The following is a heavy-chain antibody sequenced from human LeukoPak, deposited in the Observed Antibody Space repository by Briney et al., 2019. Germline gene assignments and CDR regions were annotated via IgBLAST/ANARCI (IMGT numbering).Heavy chain of an antibody. J-gene: IGHJ4*02. V-gene: IGHV3-30*02. CDR1: GFTFSSYS. D-gene: IGHD6-13*01. CDR3: AKNRATGYSSSWYSYYFDY. Sequence: GGSLRLSCAASGFTFSSYSMHWVRDAPGKGLEWGAFIRYDGSNKYYADSVKGRFTISRDNSKNTLYLQMKSVRAEDTAVYYCAKNRATGYSSSWYSYYFDYWGQGTLVTVSS. CDR2: IRYDGSNK.